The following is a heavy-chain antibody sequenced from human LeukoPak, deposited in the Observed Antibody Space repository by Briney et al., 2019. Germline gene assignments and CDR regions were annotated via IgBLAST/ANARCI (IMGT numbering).Heavy chain of an antibody. D-gene: IGHD6-13*01. CDR2: ISASGTST. Sequence: GGSLRLSCAASGFTFGNYAMSWVRQVPGKGLEWVSAISASGTSTFYADSVKGRYTISRDISKNTLYLQMNSLRVEDTAVYYCAKDRMSMDSSWFDYWGQGTLVTVSS. CDR1: GFTFGNYA. CDR3: AKDRMSMDSSWFDY. V-gene: IGHV3-23*01. J-gene: IGHJ4*02.